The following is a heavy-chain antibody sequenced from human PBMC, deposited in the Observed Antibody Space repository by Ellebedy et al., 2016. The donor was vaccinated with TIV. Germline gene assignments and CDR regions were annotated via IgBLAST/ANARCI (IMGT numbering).Heavy chain of an antibody. CDR3: ARYGRTGADPFDV. D-gene: IGHD1/OR15-1a*01. Sequence: SETLSLTXTVSGASVGSEHYSWSWIRQSPVKGLEWIGFIYYNGDTHYSRPLKYRISMSLDTSKNHFSLNLRSVTAADTATYYCARYGRTGADPFDVWGQGTMVTVSS. J-gene: IGHJ3*01. CDR2: IYYNGDT. V-gene: IGHV4-30-2*06. CDR1: GASVGSEHYS.